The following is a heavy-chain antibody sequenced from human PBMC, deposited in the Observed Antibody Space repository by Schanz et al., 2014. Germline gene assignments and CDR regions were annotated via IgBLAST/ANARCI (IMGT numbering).Heavy chain of an antibody. CDR2: ISHDGHRD. D-gene: IGHD1-1*01. J-gene: IGHJ6*01. CDR1: GFTFHTYD. Sequence: VQLVDSGGGLVQPGRSLRLSCAASGFTFHTYDMHWVRQAPGKGLEWVAQISHDGHRDFYADSVKGRFTISRDNSKNTLYLQMKSLRVEDTAVYYCVKDPDKYNWNDVEGMDVWGPGTTVTVSS. V-gene: IGHV3-30-3*01. CDR3: VKDPDKYNWNDVEGMDV.